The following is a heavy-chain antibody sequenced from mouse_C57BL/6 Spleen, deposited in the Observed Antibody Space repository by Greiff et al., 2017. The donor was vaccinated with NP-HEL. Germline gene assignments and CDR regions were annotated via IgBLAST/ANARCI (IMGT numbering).Heavy chain of an antibody. D-gene: IGHD1-1*01. CDR3: ARDYGAPYFDV. CDR1: GYTFTSYW. CDR2: IDPSDSYT. V-gene: IGHV1-50*01. J-gene: IGHJ1*03. Sequence: QVQLQQPGAELVKPGASVKLSCKASGYTFTSYWMQWVKQRPGQGLEWIGEIDPSDSYTNYNQKFKGKATLTVDTSSSTAYMQLSSLTSEDSAVYYCARDYGAPYFDVWGTGTTVTVSS.